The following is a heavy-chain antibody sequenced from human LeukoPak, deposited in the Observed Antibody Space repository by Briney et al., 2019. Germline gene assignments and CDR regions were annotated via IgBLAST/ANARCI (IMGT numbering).Heavy chain of an antibody. V-gene: IGHV3-30*01. CDR3: ARTSVFVTPYAQTTRPPGY. CDR1: GFTFSSYT. CDR2: ISNNGSNQ. D-gene: IGHD6-6*01. Sequence: GGSLRLSCGASGFTFSSYTLHWVRQAPGKGLEWVACISNNGSNQFYANSMRGRFTISRDNSNNTLYLEMNGLRPEDTAVFYCARTSVFVTPYAQTTRPPGYWGQGTLVTVS. J-gene: IGHJ1*01.